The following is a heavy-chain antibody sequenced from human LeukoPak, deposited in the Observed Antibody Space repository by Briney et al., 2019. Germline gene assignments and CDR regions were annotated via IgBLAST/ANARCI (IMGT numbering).Heavy chain of an antibody. CDR2: RYYRGST. CDR3: ARNSLDPSPYYFDY. J-gene: IGHJ4*02. Sequence: PSETLSLTCTVSGCSITSSSYYWGWIRQPPGKGLEWIGYRYYRGSTYYNPSLKSRVTISVDTSNNQFSLKLSSVTAADTAVYYCARNSLDPSPYYFDYSGQGTLVTVSS. CDR1: GCSITSSSYY. D-gene: IGHD2-21*01. V-gene: IGHV4-30-4*08.